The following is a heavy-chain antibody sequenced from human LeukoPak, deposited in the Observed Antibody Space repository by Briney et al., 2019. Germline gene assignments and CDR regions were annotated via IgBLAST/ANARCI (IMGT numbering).Heavy chain of an antibody. V-gene: IGHV3-48*01. CDR3: ARGVCSGGSCYSNYYYGMDV. J-gene: IGHJ6*02. CDR1: GFTFSSYS. D-gene: IGHD2-15*01. CDR2: ISSSSSTI. Sequence: GGSLRLSCAASGFTFSSYSMNWVRQAPGKGLEWVSYISSSSSTIYYADSVKGRFTISRDNAKNSLYLQMNSLRAEDTAVYYCARGVCSGGSCYSNYYYGMDVWGQGTTVTVSS.